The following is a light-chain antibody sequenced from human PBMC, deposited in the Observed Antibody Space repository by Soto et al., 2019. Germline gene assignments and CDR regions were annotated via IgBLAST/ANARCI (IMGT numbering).Light chain of an antibody. Sequence: DIQMTQSPSTLSASVGDRVTITCRASQSISSWLAWYQQKPGKAPKLLIYKASSLESGVPSRFSGSGSGTDFTLTISSLQTDDFATYYCQQYNSYSPWTFGQGTKVQSK. CDR2: KAS. V-gene: IGKV1-5*03. J-gene: IGKJ1*01. CDR1: QSISSW. CDR3: QQYNSYSPWT.